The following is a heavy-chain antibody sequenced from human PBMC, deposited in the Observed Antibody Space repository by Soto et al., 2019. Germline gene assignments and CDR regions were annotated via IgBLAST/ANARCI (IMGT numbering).Heavy chain of an antibody. CDR3: ARSPRSIAAGGIDY. V-gene: IGHV4-4*02. D-gene: IGHD6-13*01. Sequence: SETLSLTCAVSGGSISSSNLWTWVRQPPGKGLEWIGEIYHGGSTNYNPSLKSRVTISVDKSKNQFSLRLSSVTAADAAVYYCARSPRSIAAGGIDYWGQGILVTVSS. J-gene: IGHJ4*02. CDR1: GGSISSSNL. CDR2: IYHGGST.